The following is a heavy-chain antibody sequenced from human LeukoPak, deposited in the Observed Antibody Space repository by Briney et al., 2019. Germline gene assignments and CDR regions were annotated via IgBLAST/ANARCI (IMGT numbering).Heavy chain of an antibody. Sequence: KPGGSLRLSCAASGFTFTNYWMHWVRQAPGKGLEWVSAISGSGGSTYYADSVKGRFTISRDNSKNTLYLQMNSLRAEDTAVYYCARDAGIQLRDYYYYYMDVWAQGTLVTVSS. CDR3: ARDAGIQLRDYYYYYMDV. V-gene: IGHV3-23*01. J-gene: IGHJ6*03. CDR2: ISGSGGST. CDR1: GFTFTNYW. D-gene: IGHD5-18*01.